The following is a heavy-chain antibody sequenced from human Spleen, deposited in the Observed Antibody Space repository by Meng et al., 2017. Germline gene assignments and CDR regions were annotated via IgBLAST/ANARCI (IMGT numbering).Heavy chain of an antibody. CDR3: ARAYYSGSGSYSGPRNAFDF. V-gene: IGHV4-59*08. CDR2: IYYSGST. CDR1: GGSISSYY. D-gene: IGHD3-10*01. Sequence: GSLRLSCTVSGGSISSYYWSWIRQPPGKGLEWIGYIYYSGSTNYNPSLKSRVTISVDTSKNQFSLKLSSVTAADTAVYYCARAYYSGSGSYSGPRNAFDFWGQGTMVIVSS. J-gene: IGHJ3*01.